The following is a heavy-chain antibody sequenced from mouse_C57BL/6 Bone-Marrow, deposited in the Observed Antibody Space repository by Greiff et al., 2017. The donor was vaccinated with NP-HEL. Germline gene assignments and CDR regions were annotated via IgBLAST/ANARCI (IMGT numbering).Heavy chain of an antibody. CDR3: ARGVYFDY. Sequence: QVPLKESGPGILQSSQTLSLTCSFSGFSLSTSGMGVSWIRQPSGKGLEWLAHIYWDDDKRYNPSLKSRLTISKDTSRNQVFLKITSVDTADTATYYCARGVYFDYWGQGTTLTVSS. J-gene: IGHJ2*01. V-gene: IGHV8-12*01. CDR1: GFSLSTSGMG. CDR2: IYWDDDK.